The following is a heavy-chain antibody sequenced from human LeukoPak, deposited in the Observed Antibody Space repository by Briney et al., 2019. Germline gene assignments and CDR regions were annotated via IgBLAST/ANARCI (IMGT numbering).Heavy chain of an antibody. CDR2: IYYSGST. Sequence: SGTLSLTCTVSGGSISSYYWSWIRQPPGKGLEWIGYIYYSGSTNYNPSLKSRVTISVDTSKNQFSLKLSSVTAADTAVYYCARTDYALNFDYWGQGTLVTVSS. D-gene: IGHD4-17*01. V-gene: IGHV4-59*01. CDR1: GGSISSYY. CDR3: ARTDYALNFDY. J-gene: IGHJ4*02.